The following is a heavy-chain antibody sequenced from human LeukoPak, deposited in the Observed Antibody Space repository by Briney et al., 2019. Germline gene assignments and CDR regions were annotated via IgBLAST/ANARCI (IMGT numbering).Heavy chain of an antibody. Sequence: ASVKVSCKASGGTFSSYAISWVRQAPGQGLEWMGWISAYNGNTNYAQKLQGRVTMTTDTSTSTAYMELRSLRSDDTAVYYCARPKGDSSSWDNWFDPWGQGTLVTVSS. CDR3: ARPKGDSSSWDNWFDP. D-gene: IGHD6-13*01. J-gene: IGHJ5*02. CDR1: GGTFSSYA. V-gene: IGHV1-18*01. CDR2: ISAYNGNT.